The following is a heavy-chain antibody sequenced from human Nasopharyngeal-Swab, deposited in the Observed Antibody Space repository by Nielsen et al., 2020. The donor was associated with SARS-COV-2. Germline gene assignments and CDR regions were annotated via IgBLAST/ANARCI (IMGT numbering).Heavy chain of an antibody. D-gene: IGHD1-7*01. CDR2: INNRGDDT. CDR1: GFIFSNYA. CDR3: VKDVGTTIFDY. Sequence: GESLKISCAASGFIFSNYAMSWVRQAPGKGLEWVSTINNRGDDTHYVDSVRGRFTVSRDNSKNTLYLQMNSLRGEDTAIYYCVKDVGTTIFDYWGQGTPVIVSS. V-gene: IGHV3-23*01. J-gene: IGHJ4*02.